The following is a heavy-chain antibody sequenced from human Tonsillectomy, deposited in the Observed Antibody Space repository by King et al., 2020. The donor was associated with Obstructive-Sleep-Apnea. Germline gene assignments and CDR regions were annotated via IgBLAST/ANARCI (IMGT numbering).Heavy chain of an antibody. D-gene: IGHD2-2*01. J-gene: IGHJ6*02. CDR3: AREYCSSTSCFGGSSYGMDV. CDR1: GFTFSSYN. V-gene: IGHV3-21*01. Sequence: VQLVESGGGLVKPGGSLRLSCAASGFTFSSYNMNWVRQAPGKGLEWVSSITTSSSYVYYADSVKGRFTISRDNAKNSLYLQMNSLRAEDTAVYYCAREYCSSTSCFGGSSYGMDVWGQGTTVTVSS. CDR2: ITTSSSYV.